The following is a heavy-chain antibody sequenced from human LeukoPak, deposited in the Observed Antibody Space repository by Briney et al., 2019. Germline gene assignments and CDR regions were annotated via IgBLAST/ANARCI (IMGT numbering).Heavy chain of an antibody. J-gene: IGHJ3*02. V-gene: IGHV3-48*03. D-gene: IGHD3-22*01. CDR3: ARGGSSGYHYNAFDI. CDR1: GFTFSGYE. Sequence: GGSLRLSCAASGFTFSGYEMNWVRQAPGKGLEWVSYISISGTTMYYADSVKGRFTISRDNCKTSVYLQMSSLRAEDTAVYYCARGGSSGYHYNAFDIWGQGTMVTVSS. CDR2: ISISGTTM.